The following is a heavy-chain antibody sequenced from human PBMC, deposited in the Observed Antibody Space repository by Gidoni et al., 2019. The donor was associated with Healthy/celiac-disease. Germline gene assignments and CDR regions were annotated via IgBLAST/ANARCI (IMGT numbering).Heavy chain of an antibody. CDR1: GFTFSSYE. V-gene: IGHV3-48*03. J-gene: IGHJ4*02. CDR2: ISSSVSTI. D-gene: IGHD3-10*01. CDR3: ARDMGGGSGFDY. Sequence: EVQLVESGGGLVQPGGSLRLSCAASGFTFSSYEMNWVRQAPGKGLEWVSYISSSVSTIYYADSVKGRFTISRDNAKNSLYLQMNSLRAEDTAVYYCARDMGGGSGFDYWGQGTLVTVSS.